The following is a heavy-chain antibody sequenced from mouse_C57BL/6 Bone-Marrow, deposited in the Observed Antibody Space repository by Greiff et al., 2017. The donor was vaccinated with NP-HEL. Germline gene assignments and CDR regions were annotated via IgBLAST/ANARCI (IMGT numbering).Heavy chain of an antibody. CDR3: ARKRGDRYRGYFDY. J-gene: IGHJ2*01. Sequence: QVQLKESGAELMKPGASVKLSCKATGYTFTGYWIEWVKQRPGHGLEWIGEILPGSGSTNYNEKFKGKATFTADTSSNTAYMQLGSLTTEDSAIYYCARKRGDRYRGYFDYWGQGTTLTVSS. CDR1: GYTFTGYW. V-gene: IGHV1-9*01. D-gene: IGHD1-1*01. CDR2: ILPGSGST.